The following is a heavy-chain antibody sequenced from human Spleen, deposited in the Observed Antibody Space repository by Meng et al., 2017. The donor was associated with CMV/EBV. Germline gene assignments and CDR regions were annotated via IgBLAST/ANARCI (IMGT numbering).Heavy chain of an antibody. CDR1: GFTFSGSA. CDR2: IRSKANSYAT. CDR3: LKSGYGDY. V-gene: IGHV3-73*01. Sequence: GGSLRLSCAACGFTFSGSAMHWVRQASGKGLEWVGRIRSKANSYATAYAASVKGRFTISRDDSKNTAYLQMNSLKTEDTAVYYCLKSGYGDYWGQGTLVTVSS. D-gene: IGHD3-3*01. J-gene: IGHJ4*02.